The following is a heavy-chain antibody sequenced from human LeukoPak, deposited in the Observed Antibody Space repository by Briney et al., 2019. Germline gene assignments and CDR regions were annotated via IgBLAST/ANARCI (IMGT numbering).Heavy chain of an antibody. D-gene: IGHD3-10*01. CDR2: INPNSGGT. J-gene: IGHJ6*03. V-gene: IGHV1-2*02. CDR3: ARGGSGYRNYYYYYYMDV. CDR1: GYTFTGYY. Sequence: GASVKVSCKASGYTFTGYYMHWVRQAPGQGLEWMGWINPNSGGTNYAQKFQGRVTMTRDTSLSTAYMELSRLRSDDTAVYYCARGGSGYRNYYYYYYMDVWGKGTTVTVSS.